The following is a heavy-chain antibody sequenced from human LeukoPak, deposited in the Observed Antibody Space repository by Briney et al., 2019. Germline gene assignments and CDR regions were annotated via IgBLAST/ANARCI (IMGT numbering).Heavy chain of an antibody. V-gene: IGHV3-48*04. D-gene: IGHD3-10*02. CDR2: ISSSGSTI. CDR3: AELGITMIGGV. J-gene: IGHJ6*04. CDR1: GFTFTTFW. Sequence: GGSLRLSCATAGFTFTTFWMHWVRQAPGKGLEWVSYISSSGSTIYYADSVKGRFTISRDDAKNSLYLQMNSLRAEDAAVYYCAELGITMIGGVWGKGTTVTISS.